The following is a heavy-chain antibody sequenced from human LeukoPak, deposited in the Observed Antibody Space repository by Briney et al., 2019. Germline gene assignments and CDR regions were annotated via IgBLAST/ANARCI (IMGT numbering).Heavy chain of an antibody. Sequence: GASVKVSCKASGNTLYTYSVNWVRQAPGQGLEWVGGTIPIFGTPNYAPRFQGRVTITADDSSKAAHLELRNLVSDDTAVYYCAGARTGGFSNAWEYWGQGTLVTVSS. CDR3: AGARTGGFSNAWEY. D-gene: IGHD5-18*01. CDR2: TIPIFGTP. CDR1: GNTLYTYS. V-gene: IGHV1-69*13. J-gene: IGHJ4*02.